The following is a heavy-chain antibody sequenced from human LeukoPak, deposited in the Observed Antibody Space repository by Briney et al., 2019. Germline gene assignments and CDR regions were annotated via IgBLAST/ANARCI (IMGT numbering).Heavy chain of an antibody. D-gene: IGHD6-19*01. CDR1: GFTFSSYW. V-gene: IGHV3-7*01. J-gene: IGHJ3*02. CDR3: ARTLAVAAPLDAFDI. Sequence: GGSLRLSCAASGFTFSSYWMSWVRQAPGKGLEWVANIKQDGSEKYYVDSVKGRFTISRDNAKNSLYLQMNSLRAEDTAVYYCARTLAVAAPLDAFDIWGQGTMVTVSS. CDR2: IKQDGSEK.